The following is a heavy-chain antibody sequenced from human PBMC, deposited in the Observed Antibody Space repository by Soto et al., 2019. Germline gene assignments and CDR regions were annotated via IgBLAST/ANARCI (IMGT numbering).Heavy chain of an antibody. CDR3: ARGLYCYDSSCYCSDY. Sequence: SETLSLTCAVSGFSISTGYYWGWIRQPPGKGLEWIATIYHSGTTYSNPSLKSRVTISVDTSKNQFSLKLSSVTAADTAVYYCARGLYCYDSSCYCSDYCGIRPLVTVGS. CDR1: GFSISTGYY. J-gene: IGHJ4*01. D-gene: IGHD3-22*01. V-gene: IGHV4-38-2*01. CDR2: IYHSGTT.